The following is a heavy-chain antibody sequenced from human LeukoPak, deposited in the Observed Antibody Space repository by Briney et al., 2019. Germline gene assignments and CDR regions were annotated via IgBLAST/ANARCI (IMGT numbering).Heavy chain of an antibody. CDR2: ITSSSSSSSSII. J-gene: IGHJ4*02. V-gene: IGHV3-48*04. Sequence: TGGSLRLSCAASGFTFSSYSMNWVRQAPGKGLEWISYITSSSSSSSSIIYYADSVKSRFTISRDNAKNSLYLQMNSLRAEDTAVYYCARGLGVFAVITFDSWGQGTLVTVSS. CDR1: GFTFSSYS. CDR3: ARGLGVFAVITFDS. D-gene: IGHD4-23*01.